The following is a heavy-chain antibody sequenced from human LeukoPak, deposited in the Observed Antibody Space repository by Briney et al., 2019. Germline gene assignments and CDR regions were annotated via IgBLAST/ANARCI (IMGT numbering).Heavy chain of an antibody. CDR1: GFTFSGYW. Sequence: GVLRLSCAASGFTFSGYWMHWVRQAPGKGLVWVARVTRDGSGTNYADSVKGRFTISRDNGKNTLYLQMNSLRAEDTAVYYCAGDGDGYNFDYWGQGTLVTVSS. CDR3: AGDGDGYNFDY. V-gene: IGHV3-74*01. D-gene: IGHD5-24*01. J-gene: IGHJ4*02. CDR2: VTRDGSGT.